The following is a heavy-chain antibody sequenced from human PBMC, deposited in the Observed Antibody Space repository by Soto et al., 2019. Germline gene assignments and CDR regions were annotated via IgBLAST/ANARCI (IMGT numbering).Heavy chain of an antibody. J-gene: IGHJ6*02. Sequence: PGGSLRLSCASSGFTFSNYWIHWVRQAPGKGLVWVSRINSDGSGTSYADSVKGRFTISRDNAKNTMYLQMNSLRAEDTAVYYCVRDRVYDDGSGDHQGHGRDVSGQG. V-gene: IGHV3-74*01. CDR3: VRDRVYDDGSGDHQGHGRDV. CDR1: GFTFSNYW. CDR2: INSDGSGT. D-gene: IGHD3-22*01.